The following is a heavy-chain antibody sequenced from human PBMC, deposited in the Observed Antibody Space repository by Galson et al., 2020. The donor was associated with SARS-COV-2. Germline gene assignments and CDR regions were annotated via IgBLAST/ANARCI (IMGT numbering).Heavy chain of an antibody. V-gene: IGHV4-59*08. D-gene: IGHD1-1*01. Sequence: SETLSLTCTVSGDSISSFYWSWIRQSPGKGLEWIGYVHYTGSTNYSPSLASRVTMSVDTSKSLFSLRLTSVTAADTAVYYCAGTTLNFDCWGQGTLVIVSS. CDR3: AGTTLNFDC. CDR1: GDSISSFY. J-gene: IGHJ4*02. CDR2: VHYTGST.